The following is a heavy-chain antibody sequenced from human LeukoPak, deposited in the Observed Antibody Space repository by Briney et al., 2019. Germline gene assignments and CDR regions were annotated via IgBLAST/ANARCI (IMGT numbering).Heavy chain of an antibody. J-gene: IGHJ6*03. D-gene: IGHD6-6*01. V-gene: IGHV1-69*05. CDR3: ARNPRTGLSPRTLAARGVPPEDYYYYYYMDV. CDR2: IIPIFGTA. Sequence: SVKVSCKASGGTFSSYAISWVRQAPGQGLEWMGGIIPIFGTAKYAQKFQGRVTITTDESTSTAYMELSSLRSEDTAVYYCARNPRTGLSPRTLAARGVPPEDYYYYYYMDVWGKGTTVTVSS. CDR1: GGTFSSYA.